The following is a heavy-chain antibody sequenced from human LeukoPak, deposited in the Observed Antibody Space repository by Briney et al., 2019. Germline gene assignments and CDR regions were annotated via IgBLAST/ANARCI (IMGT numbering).Heavy chain of an antibody. J-gene: IGHJ1*01. D-gene: IGHD2-21*02. CDR2: VYYSGST. Sequence: SETLSLTCTVSGGSISSYYWSWIRQPPGKGLEWIGYVYYSGSTNYNLSLKSRVTISVDTSKNQFSLKLSSVTAADTAVYYCARYYCAGVCYYFQHWGQGTLVTVSS. V-gene: IGHV4-59*01. CDR3: ARYYCAGVCYYFQH. CDR1: GGSISSYY.